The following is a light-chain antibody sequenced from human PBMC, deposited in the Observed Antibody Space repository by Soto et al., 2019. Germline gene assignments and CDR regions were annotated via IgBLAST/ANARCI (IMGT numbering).Light chain of an antibody. Sequence: DVRMTQSPSSLSASVGDTITITCRASRTINTYLNWFQQKPGEPPRLLIYGASTLHDGVPSRFSGSGSGADFTLTISDVQPEDFALYYCHQRQSWPRTFGQGTKVDIK. CDR2: GAS. J-gene: IGKJ1*01. CDR1: RTINTY. V-gene: IGKV1-39*01. CDR3: HQRQSWPRT.